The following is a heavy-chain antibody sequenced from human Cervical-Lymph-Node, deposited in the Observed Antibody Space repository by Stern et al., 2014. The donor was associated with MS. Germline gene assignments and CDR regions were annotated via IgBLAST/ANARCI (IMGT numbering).Heavy chain of an antibody. CDR2: ISSGSSYR. V-gene: IGHV3-21*01. CDR1: GFTFSIYT. Sequence: EVPLVESGGGLVKPGGSLRLSCAASGFTFSIYTMNWVRQAPGKGLEWVSSISSGSSYRDSVDSVKGRVTISRDNAKNSLYLQMNSLRAEDTAVYYCARGALYDSSGHRYFDLWGRGTLVTVTS. D-gene: IGHD3-22*01. J-gene: IGHJ2*01. CDR3: ARGALYDSSGHRYFDL.